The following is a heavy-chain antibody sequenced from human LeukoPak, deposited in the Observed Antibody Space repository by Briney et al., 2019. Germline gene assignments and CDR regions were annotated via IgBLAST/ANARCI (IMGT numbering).Heavy chain of an antibody. J-gene: IGHJ4*02. V-gene: IGHV3-11*04. D-gene: IGHD6-19*01. CDR2: ISSSGSTI. CDR1: EFTFSDYY. Sequence: GGSLRLSCAASEFTFSDYYMTWIRQAPGKGLEWVSYISSSGSTIYYAGSVKGRFTVSRDNAKKSLYLQMNSLRAEDTAVYYCARKGGYSSGWYVYWGQGTLVTVSS. CDR3: ARKGGYSSGWYVY.